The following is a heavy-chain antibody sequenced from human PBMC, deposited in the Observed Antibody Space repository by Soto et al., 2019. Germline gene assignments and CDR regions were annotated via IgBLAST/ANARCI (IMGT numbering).Heavy chain of an antibody. Sequence: ASVKVSCKASGYTFTSYDINWVRQATGQGLEWMGWMNPNSGNTGYAQKFQGRVTMTRNTSISTAYMELSSLRSEDTAVYYCARNARPYSSGWYHNYYYYMDVWGKGTTVTVSS. D-gene: IGHD6-19*01. CDR1: GYTFTSYD. CDR2: MNPNSGNT. CDR3: ARNARPYSSGWYHNYYYYMDV. J-gene: IGHJ6*03. V-gene: IGHV1-8*01.